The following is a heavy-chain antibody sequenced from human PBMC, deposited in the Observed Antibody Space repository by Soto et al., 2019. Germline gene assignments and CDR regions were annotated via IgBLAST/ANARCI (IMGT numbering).Heavy chain of an antibody. D-gene: IGHD2-21*01. V-gene: IGHV1-46*01. CDR1: GYTFTSYY. CDR2: INPSGGST. J-gene: IGHJ5*02. Sequence: GASVKVSCKASGYTFTSYYMHWVRQAPGQGLEWMGIINPSGGSTSYAQKFQGRVTMTRDTSTSTVYMELNSLRPEDTAVYYCVKSGSDWGYNWFGPWGQGTLVTAPQ. CDR3: VKSGSDWGYNWFGP.